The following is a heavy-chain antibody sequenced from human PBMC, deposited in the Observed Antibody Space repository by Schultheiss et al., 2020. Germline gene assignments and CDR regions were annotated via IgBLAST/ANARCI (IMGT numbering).Heavy chain of an antibody. CDR2: IYHSGST. J-gene: IGHJ4*02. D-gene: IGHD6-13*01. CDR3: ARGDSSSWHYFDY. Sequence: SETLSLTCAVSGGSISSSNWWSWVRQPPGKGLECIGEIYHSGSTKYNPSLKSRVTISVDKSKNQFSLKVNSVTAADTAVYYCARGDSSSWHYFDYWGQGTLVTVSS. V-gene: IGHV4-4*02. CDR1: GGSISSSNW.